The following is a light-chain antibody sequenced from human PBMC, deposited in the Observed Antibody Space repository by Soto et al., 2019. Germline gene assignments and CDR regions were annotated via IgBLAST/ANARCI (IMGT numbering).Light chain of an antibody. J-gene: IGLJ3*02. CDR3: CSYAGSSTP. Sequence: QSALTQPASVSGSPGQSITISCTGTSSDVGSYNLVSWYQQHPGKAPKLMIYEGSKRPSGVSNRFSGSKSGNTASLTISGPQAEDDADYYCCSYAGSSTPFGGGTKLTVL. CDR2: EGS. V-gene: IGLV2-23*01. CDR1: SSDVGSYNL.